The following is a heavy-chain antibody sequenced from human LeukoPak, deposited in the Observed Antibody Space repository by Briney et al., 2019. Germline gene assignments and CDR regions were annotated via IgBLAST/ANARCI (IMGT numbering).Heavy chain of an antibody. Sequence: GGSLRLSCVASGFSFGSYWMAWVRQAPGKGLEWVANMKHDGIEKYHVDSVKGRFTTSRDNTKNSLYLHMSSLRVEDTAVYYCAREGREGYNYPALDFWGQGILVTVSS. J-gene: IGHJ4*02. V-gene: IGHV3-7*05. D-gene: IGHD5-24*01. CDR2: MKHDGIEK. CDR3: AREGREGYNYPALDF. CDR1: GFSFGSYW.